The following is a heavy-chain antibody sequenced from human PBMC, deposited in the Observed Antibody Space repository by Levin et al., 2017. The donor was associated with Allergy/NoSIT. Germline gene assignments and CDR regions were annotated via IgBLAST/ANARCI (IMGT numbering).Heavy chain of an antibody. CDR3: ARIEIISDNFWSGYYVGQYYFDS. CDR1: GLSLSDARMG. Sequence: ESGPTLVKPTETLTLTCTVSGLSLSDARMGVSWIRQPPGQALEWLAHIFSNDEKSYTTSLENRLTISKDTSKSQGVRTMSNMDPVDTATYHCARIEIISDNFWSGYYVGQYYFDSWGQGTLVTVSS. V-gene: IGHV2-26*01. J-gene: IGHJ4*02. CDR2: IFSNDEK. D-gene: IGHD3-3*01.